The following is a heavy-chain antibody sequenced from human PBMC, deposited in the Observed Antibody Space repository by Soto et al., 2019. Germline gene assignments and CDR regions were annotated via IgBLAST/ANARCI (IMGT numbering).Heavy chain of an antibody. CDR1: GYTFTSYG. CDR3: AMLKEGYSGYDYYYYYYGMDV. V-gene: IGHV1-18*01. D-gene: IGHD5-12*01. Sequence: ASVKVSCKASGYTFTSYGISWVRQAPGQGLEWMGWISAYNGNTNYAQKLQGRVTMTTDTSTSTAYMELSSLRSEDTAVYYCAMLKEGYSGYDYYYYYYGMDVWGQGTTVTVSS. CDR2: ISAYNGNT. J-gene: IGHJ6*02.